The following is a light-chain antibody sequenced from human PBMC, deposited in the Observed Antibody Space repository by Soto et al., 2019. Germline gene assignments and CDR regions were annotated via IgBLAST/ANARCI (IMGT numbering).Light chain of an antibody. J-gene: IGLJ1*01. Sequence: QSVLAQPRSVSGSPGQSGTISCTGTSSDVGGFNSVSWYQQHPGKAPKLMIYDVNKRPSGVPDRFSGSKSGSTASLTISGLQAEDEADYYCCSYAGSYSYDFATGTKVTVL. V-gene: IGLV2-11*01. CDR1: SSDVGGFNS. CDR3: CSYAGSYSYD. CDR2: DVN.